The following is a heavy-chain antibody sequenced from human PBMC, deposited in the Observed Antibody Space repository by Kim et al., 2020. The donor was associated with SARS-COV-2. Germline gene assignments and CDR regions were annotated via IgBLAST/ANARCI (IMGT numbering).Heavy chain of an antibody. J-gene: IGHJ6*02. D-gene: IGHD2-2*01. V-gene: IGHV3-23*01. Sequence: GGSLRLSCAASGFTFSSYAMSWVRQAPGKGLEWVSAISGSGGSTYYADSVKGRFTISRDNSKNTLYLQMNSLRAEDTAVYYCAKDLDQLLYYYYYYGMDVWGQGTTVTVSS. CDR1: GFTFSSYA. CDR3: AKDLDQLLYYYYYYGMDV. CDR2: ISGSGGST.